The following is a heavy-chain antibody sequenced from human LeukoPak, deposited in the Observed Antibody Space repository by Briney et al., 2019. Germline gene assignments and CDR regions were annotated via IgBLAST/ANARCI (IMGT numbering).Heavy chain of an antibody. CDR2: ISGSGDST. Sequence: GGSLRLSCAASGFTFSSYAMSWVRQAPGKGLEWVSSISGSGDSTYYADSVKGRFTISRDNTKNTLYLQMNSLRADDTALYYCAKDSVLVPAGWFDPWGQGALFTVSS. CDR3: AKDSVLVPAGWFDP. V-gene: IGHV3-23*01. D-gene: IGHD2-2*01. CDR1: GFTFSSYA. J-gene: IGHJ5*02.